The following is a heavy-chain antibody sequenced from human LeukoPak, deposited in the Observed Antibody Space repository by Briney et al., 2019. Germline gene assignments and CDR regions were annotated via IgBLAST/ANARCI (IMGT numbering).Heavy chain of an antibody. D-gene: IGHD5-24*01. CDR1: GFTFGDYA. CDR2: IKQDGSKK. Sequence: PGRSLRLSCAASGFTFGDYAMSWFRQAPGKGLEWVANIKQDGSKKSYVDSVKGRFTISRDNAKNSLYLQMNSLRAEDTAIYYCTRVGYIDEGIDYWGQGTLVTVSS. J-gene: IGHJ4*02. CDR3: TRVGYIDEGIDY. V-gene: IGHV3-7*04.